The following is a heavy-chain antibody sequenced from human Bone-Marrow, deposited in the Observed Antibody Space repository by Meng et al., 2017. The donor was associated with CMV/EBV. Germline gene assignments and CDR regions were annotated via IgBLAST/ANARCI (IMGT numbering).Heavy chain of an antibody. J-gene: IGHJ6*02. V-gene: IGHV3-21*01. Sequence: GESLKISCAASGFTFSSYSMNWVRQAPGKGLEWVSSISSSGTYIYYADSVKGRFTISRDNAQNSLYLQMNSLRAEDTAVYYCARDVSPRSSAYFAIYYFYALDVWSQGTTVTFSS. CDR2: ISSSGTYI. D-gene: IGHD2-21*01. CDR1: GFTFSSYS. CDR3: ARDVSPRSSAYFAIYYFYALDV.